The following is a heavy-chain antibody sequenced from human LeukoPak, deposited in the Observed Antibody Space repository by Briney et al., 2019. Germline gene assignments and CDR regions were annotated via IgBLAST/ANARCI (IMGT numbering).Heavy chain of an antibody. Sequence: GGSLRLSCAASGFTVSSNYMSWARQAPGKGLEWVSVIYSGGSTYYADSVKGRFTISRDNSKNTLYLQMNSLRAEDTAVYYCARDQYYYDSSGYYYSWFDPWGQGTLVTVSS. D-gene: IGHD3-22*01. V-gene: IGHV3-66*01. J-gene: IGHJ5*02. CDR3: ARDQYYYDSSGYYYSWFDP. CDR1: GFTVSSNY. CDR2: IYSGGST.